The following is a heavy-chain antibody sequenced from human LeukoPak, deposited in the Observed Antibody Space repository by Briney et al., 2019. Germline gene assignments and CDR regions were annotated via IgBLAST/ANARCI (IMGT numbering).Heavy chain of an antibody. D-gene: IGHD3-16*01. Sequence: ASVKVSCKASGYTFTSYYMHWVRQAPGQGLEWMGIINPSGGSTSYAQKFQGRVTMTRDTSTSTVYMELSSLTSEDTAVYYCVTLGGGVPIAIVDYWGQGTLVTVSS. V-gene: IGHV1-46*01. CDR1: GYTFTSYY. CDR2: INPSGGST. CDR3: VTLGGGVPIAIVDY. J-gene: IGHJ4*02.